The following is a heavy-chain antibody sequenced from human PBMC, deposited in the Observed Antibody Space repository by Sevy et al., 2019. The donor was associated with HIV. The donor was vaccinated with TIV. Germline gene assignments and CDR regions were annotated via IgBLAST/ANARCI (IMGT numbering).Heavy chain of an antibody. CDR2: ISSSSSYI. J-gene: IGHJ6*02. D-gene: IGHD3-10*01. V-gene: IGHV3-21*01. CDR1: GFTFSSYS. Sequence: GGSLRLSCAASGFTFSSYSMNWVRQAPGKGLEWVSSISSSSSYIYYAVSVKGRFTISRDNAKNSRYLQMNSLRAEDTAVYYCARDVDRITMVRGVITGGMDVWGQGTTVPVSS. CDR3: ARDVDRITMVRGVITGGMDV.